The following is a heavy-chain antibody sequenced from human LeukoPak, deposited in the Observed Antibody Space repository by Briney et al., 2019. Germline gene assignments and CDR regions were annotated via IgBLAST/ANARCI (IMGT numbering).Heavy chain of an antibody. CDR3: AKERPSGSYLYYFDY. CDR2: IGIDSGNT. V-gene: IGHV3-48*01. Sequence: PGGSLRLSCTASGFPFIEYSMNWVRQVPGKGLEWISYIGIDSGNTKYADPVRGRFTISADKAKNSLYLQMNSLRAEDTAVYYCAKERPSGSYLYYFDYWGQGTLVTVSS. J-gene: IGHJ4*02. CDR1: GFPFIEYS. D-gene: IGHD1-26*01.